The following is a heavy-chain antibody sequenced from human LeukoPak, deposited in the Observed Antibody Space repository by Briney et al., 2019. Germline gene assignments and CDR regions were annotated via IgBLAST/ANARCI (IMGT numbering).Heavy chain of an antibody. Sequence: ASVKVSCKASGYTFTSYAMHWVRQAPGQGLEWMGWITPSGGTNYPQKFQGRVAITRDTSITTAYMDLSRLTSDNTAVYYCARDRYGDGFAHFDYWGQGALVTVSS. CDR3: ARDRYGDGFAHFDY. J-gene: IGHJ4*02. CDR1: GYTFTSYA. CDR2: ITPSGGT. V-gene: IGHV1-2*02. D-gene: IGHD5-24*01.